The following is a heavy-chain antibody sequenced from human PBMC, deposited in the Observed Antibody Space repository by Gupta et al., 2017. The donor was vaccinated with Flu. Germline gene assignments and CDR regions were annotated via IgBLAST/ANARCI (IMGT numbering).Heavy chain of an antibody. Sequence: EVHLLESGGGLVQPGGSLRLSCAASGFTFRFYAMSWVRQAPGKGLEWGATMSSSGSNTFYADAVKGRFTISRDNSKNTLYLQMNSLRAEDTALYYCAKMSMGSYHRAYFDSWGQGNLVTVSS. D-gene: IGHD1-26*01. CDR2: MSSSGSNT. CDR3: AKMSMGSYHRAYFDS. J-gene: IGHJ4*02. CDR1: GFTFRFYA. V-gene: IGHV3-23*01.